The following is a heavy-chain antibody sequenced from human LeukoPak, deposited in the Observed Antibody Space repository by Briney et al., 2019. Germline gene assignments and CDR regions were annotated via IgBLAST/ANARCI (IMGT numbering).Heavy chain of an antibody. CDR3: AKDGVRWELHNYYYMDV. CDR2: INSDGSST. J-gene: IGHJ6*03. D-gene: IGHD1-26*01. CDR1: GFTFSSYW. V-gene: IGHV3-74*01. Sequence: PGGSLRLSCAASGFTFSSYWMHWVRQAPGKGLVWVSRINSDGSSTSYADSVKGRFTISRDNSKNTLYLQMNSLRAEDTAVYYCAKDGVRWELHNYYYMDVWGKGTTVTVSS.